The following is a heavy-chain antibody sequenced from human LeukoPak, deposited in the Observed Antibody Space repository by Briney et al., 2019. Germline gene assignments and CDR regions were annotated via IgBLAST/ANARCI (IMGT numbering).Heavy chain of an antibody. V-gene: IGHV3-48*03. CDR2: ISSSGSTI. Sequence: GGSLRLSCAASGFTFSSYEMNWVRQAPGKGLEWVSYISSSGSTIYYADSGKGRFTISRDNAKNSLYLQMNSLRAQDTAVYYCARGTPRYYYGSGIYYGDYWGQGTLVTVSS. J-gene: IGHJ4*02. CDR3: ARGTPRYYYGSGIYYGDY. D-gene: IGHD3-10*01. CDR1: GFTFSSYE.